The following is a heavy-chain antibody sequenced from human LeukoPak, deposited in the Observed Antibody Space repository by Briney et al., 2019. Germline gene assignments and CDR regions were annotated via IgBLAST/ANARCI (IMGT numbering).Heavy chain of an antibody. D-gene: IGHD3-16*01. Sequence: HAASVKVSCKVSGYTLTELSMHWVRQAPGKGLEWMGGFDPEDGETFYAQKFQGRVTMTEDTSTDTAYMELSSLRSEDTAVYYCATDPWGSLDYWGQGTLVTVSS. V-gene: IGHV1-24*01. CDR2: FDPEDGET. CDR1: GYTLTELS. J-gene: IGHJ4*02. CDR3: ATDPWGSLDY.